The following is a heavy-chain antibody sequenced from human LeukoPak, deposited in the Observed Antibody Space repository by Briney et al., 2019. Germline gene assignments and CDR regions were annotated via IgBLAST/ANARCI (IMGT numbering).Heavy chain of an antibody. Sequence: SETLSLTCTVSGGSISSHYWSWIRQPPGKGLEWIGYIYYSGSTNYNPSLKSRVTISVDTSKNQFSLKLSSVTAADTAVYYCARDRREMATIWAKSNYYYYMDVWGKGTTVTVSS. CDR2: IYYSGST. V-gene: IGHV4-59*11. J-gene: IGHJ6*03. CDR1: GGSISSHY. D-gene: IGHD5-24*01. CDR3: ARDRREMATIWAKSNYYYYMDV.